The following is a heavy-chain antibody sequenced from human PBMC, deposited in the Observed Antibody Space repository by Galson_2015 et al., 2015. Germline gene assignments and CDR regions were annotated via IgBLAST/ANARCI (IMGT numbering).Heavy chain of an antibody. Sequence: CAISGDSVSNNSAAWNWIRQSSSRGLEWLGRTYYRSKWYNDYAVSVRSRITINSDTSKNQFSLHLKSVTPEDTAVYYCARVVGLQVDYWAQGTLVTVSS. V-gene: IGHV6-1*01. CDR1: GDSVSNNSAA. CDR3: ARVVGLQVDY. D-gene: IGHD4-11*01. CDR2: TYYRSKWYN. J-gene: IGHJ4*02.